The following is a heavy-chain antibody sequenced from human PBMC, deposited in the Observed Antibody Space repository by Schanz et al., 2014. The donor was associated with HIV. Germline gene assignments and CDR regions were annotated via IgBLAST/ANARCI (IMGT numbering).Heavy chain of an antibody. CDR3: AKVFTVITYVAEYFHH. J-gene: IGHJ1*01. CDR2: ISDSGRST. D-gene: IGHD3-16*01. V-gene: IGHV3-23*01. Sequence: EVQLLESGGGLVQPGGSLRLSCAASGFTFSSYAMSWVRQAPGKGLEWVSRISDSGRSTYYADSVKGRFTISRDNSKNRLYLQMNSLRAEDTAIYYCAKVFTVITYVAEYFHHWGQGTLVSVSS. CDR1: GFTFSSYA.